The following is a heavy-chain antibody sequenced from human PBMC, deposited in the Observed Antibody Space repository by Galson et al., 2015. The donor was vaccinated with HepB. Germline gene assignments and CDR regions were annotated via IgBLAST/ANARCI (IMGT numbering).Heavy chain of an antibody. CDR1: GFTFSSYA. V-gene: IGHV3-23*01. Sequence: SLRLSCAASGFTFSSYAMSWVRQAPGKGLEWVSAISGSGGSTYYADSVKGRFTISRDNSKNTLYLQMNSLRAEDTAVYYCAKDQGGRIAAAAYDYWGQGTLVTVSS. CDR2: ISGSGGST. D-gene: IGHD6-13*01. CDR3: AKDQGGRIAAAAYDY. J-gene: IGHJ4*02.